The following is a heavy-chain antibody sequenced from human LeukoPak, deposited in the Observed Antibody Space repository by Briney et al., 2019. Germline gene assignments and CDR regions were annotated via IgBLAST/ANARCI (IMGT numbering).Heavy chain of an antibody. CDR2: ISSSSSYI. CDR1: GFTFSSYS. CDR3: ARVADYYDSSGCWYFDL. V-gene: IGHV3-21*01. J-gene: IGHJ2*01. Sequence: GGSLRLSCAASGFTFSSYSMNWVRQAPGKGLEWVSSISSSSSYIYYADSVKGRFTISRDNAKNSLYLQMNSLGAEDTAVYYCARVADYYDSSGCWYFDLWGRGTLVTVSS. D-gene: IGHD3-22*01.